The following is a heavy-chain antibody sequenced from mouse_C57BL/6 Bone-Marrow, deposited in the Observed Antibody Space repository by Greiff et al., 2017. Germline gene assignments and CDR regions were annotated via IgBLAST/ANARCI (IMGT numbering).Heavy chain of an antibody. J-gene: IGHJ4*01. CDR1: GYTFTSYW. CDR3: ARWLLRDYAMDY. V-gene: IGHV1-55*01. D-gene: IGHD2-3*01. CDR2: LYPGSGST. Sequence: QVQLQQPGAELVKPGASVKMSCKASGYTFTSYWITWVKQRPGQGLEWIGDLYPGSGSTNYNEKFKSKATLTVDTSSSTAYMQLSSLTSEDSAVYYCARWLLRDYAMDYWGQGTSVTVSS.